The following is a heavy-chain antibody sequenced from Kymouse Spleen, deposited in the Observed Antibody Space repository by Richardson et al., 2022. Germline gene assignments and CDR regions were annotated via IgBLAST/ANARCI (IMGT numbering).Heavy chain of an antibody. V-gene: IGHV4-39*01. D-gene: IGHD3-10*01. CDR2: IYYSGST. CDR3: ARHAITMVRGVIPNWFDP. J-gene: IGHJ5*02. Sequence: QLQLQESGPGLVKPSETLSLTCTVSGGSISSSSYYWGWIRQPPGKGLEWIGSIYYSGSTYYNPSLKSRVTISVDTSKNQFSLKLSSVTAADTAVYYCARHAITMVRGVIPNWFDPWGQGTLVTVSS. CDR1: GGSISSSSYY.